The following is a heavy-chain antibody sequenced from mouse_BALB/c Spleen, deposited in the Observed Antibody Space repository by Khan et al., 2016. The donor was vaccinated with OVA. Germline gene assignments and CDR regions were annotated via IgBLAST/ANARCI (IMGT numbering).Heavy chain of an antibody. V-gene: IGHV1-54*03. CDR1: GYAFTNYL. CDR2: INPGSGGT. J-gene: IGHJ4*01. Sequence: QIQLVQSGAELVRPGTSVKVSCKASGYAFTNYLIEWIKQRPGQGLEWIGVINPGSGGTNYNEKFKGKATLTADKSSSTAYMQLSSLTSDDSAVYYCARKNKAYYGNYDTMDYWGQGTSVTVSS. D-gene: IGHD2-10*01. CDR3: ARKNKAYYGNYDTMDY.